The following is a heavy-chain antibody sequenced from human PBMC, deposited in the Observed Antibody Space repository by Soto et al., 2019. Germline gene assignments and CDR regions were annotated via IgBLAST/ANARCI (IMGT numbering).Heavy chain of an antibody. CDR1: GGSISSGGYY. J-gene: IGHJ4*02. V-gene: IGHV4-31*03. Sequence: QVQLQESGPGLVKPSQTLSLTCTVSGGSISSGGYYWSWIRQHPGKGLEWIGYIYYSGRTYYNPSLKSRVTISVDTSKNQFSRKLSSVTAADTAVYYCARAPSLYDYVWGSYPNYFDYWGQGTLVTVSS. D-gene: IGHD3-16*01. CDR3: ARAPSLYDYVWGSYPNYFDY. CDR2: IYYSGRT.